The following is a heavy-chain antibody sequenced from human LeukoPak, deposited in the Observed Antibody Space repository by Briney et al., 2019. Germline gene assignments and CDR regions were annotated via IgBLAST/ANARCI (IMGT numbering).Heavy chain of an antibody. V-gene: IGHV5-51*01. CDR2: IYPGDSNT. Sequence: GESLKISCKGSGYSFASYWIGWVRQMPGKGLEWMVIIYPGDSNTRYSPSFQGQVTISADKSITTAYLQWSSLKASDTAMYYCARQTAYCTNGVCYTTYSYFDLWGRGTMVTVSS. J-gene: IGHJ2*01. CDR1: GYSFASYW. D-gene: IGHD2-8*01. CDR3: ARQTAYCTNGVCYTTYSYFDL.